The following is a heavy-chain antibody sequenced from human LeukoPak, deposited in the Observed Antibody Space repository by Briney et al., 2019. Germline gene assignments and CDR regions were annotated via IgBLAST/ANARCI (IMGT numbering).Heavy chain of an antibody. J-gene: IGHJ4*02. Sequence: SETLSLTCTVSGYSISSGYYWGWIRQPPGEGLEWIGTIYHSGSTYYNPSLKSRVTISVDTSKNQFSLKLTSVTAADTAVYYCARVRGYCSSTICYRYYFDYWGQGTLVTVSS. D-gene: IGHD2-2*01. CDR2: IYHSGST. CDR1: GYSISSGYY. CDR3: ARVRGYCSSTICYRYYFDY. V-gene: IGHV4-38-2*02.